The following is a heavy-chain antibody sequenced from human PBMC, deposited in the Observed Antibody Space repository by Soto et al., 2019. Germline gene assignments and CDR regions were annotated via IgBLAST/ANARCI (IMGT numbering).Heavy chain of an antibody. CDR3: ASPYDSSGYGMDV. V-gene: IGHV3-53*01. CDR2: IYSGGST. J-gene: IGHJ6*02. Sequence: GGSLRLSCAASGFTVSSNYMSWVRQAPGKGLEWVSVIYSGGSTYYADSVKGRFTISRDNSKNTLYLQMNSLRAEDTAVYYCASPYDSSGYGMDVWGQGTTGTVS. D-gene: IGHD3-22*01. CDR1: GFTVSSNY.